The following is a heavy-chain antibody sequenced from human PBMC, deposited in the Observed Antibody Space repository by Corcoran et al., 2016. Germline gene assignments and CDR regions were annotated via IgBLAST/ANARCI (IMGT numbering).Heavy chain of an antibody. V-gene: IGHV3-7*03. CDR1: GFTFSSYW. J-gene: IGHJ4*02. CDR2: IKQDGSEK. D-gene: IGHD3-22*01. CDR3: ARGGGSGYYPPEVWRY. Sequence: EVQLVESGGGLVQPGGSLRLSCAASGFTFSSYWMSWVRQAPGKGLEWVANIKQDGSEKYYVDSVKGRFTISRDNAKNSLYLQMNSLRAEDTAVDYCARGGGSGYYPPEVWRYWGQGTLVTVSS.